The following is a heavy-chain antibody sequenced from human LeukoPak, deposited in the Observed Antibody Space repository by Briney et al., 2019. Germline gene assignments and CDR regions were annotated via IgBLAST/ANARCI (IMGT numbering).Heavy chain of an antibody. CDR1: GYTLTELS. D-gene: IGHD5-18*01. CDR2: FDPEDGET. CDR3: ATWIPGYSYGDRHAFDI. Sequence: ASVKVSCKVSGYTLTELSMHWERQAPGKGLEWMGGFDPEDGETIYAQKFQGRVTMTEDTSTDTAYMELSSLRSEDTAVYYCATWIPGYSYGDRHAFDIWGQGTMVTVSP. J-gene: IGHJ3*02. V-gene: IGHV1-24*01.